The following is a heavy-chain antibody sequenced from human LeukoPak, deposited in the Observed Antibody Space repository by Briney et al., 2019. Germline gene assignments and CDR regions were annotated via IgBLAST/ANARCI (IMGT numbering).Heavy chain of an antibody. J-gene: IGHJ4*02. CDR1: GYTFTGYY. CDR3: AKIKYGYSSGSFDY. V-gene: IGHV1-2*02. CDR2: INPNSGGT. Sequence: ASVKVSCKASGYTFTGYYMHWVRQAPGQGLEWMGWINPNSGGTNYAQKFQGRVTMTRDTSISTAYMELSSLRSEDTAVYYCAKIKYGYSSGSFDYWGQGTLVTVSS. D-gene: IGHD6-19*01.